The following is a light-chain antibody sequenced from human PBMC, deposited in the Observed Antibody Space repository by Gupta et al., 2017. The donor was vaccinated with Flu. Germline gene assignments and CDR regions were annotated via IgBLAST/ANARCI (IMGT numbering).Light chain of an antibody. CDR1: QNIGTS. V-gene: IGKV6-21*01. Sequence: PDFQSVTPKEKVTITCRASQNIGTSLNWYQQKPGQSPKLLIKYASQSGSGVPSRFSGSGSGTDFTLTINNLETEDAATYYCQQSSNLPWTFGQGTKVEIK. J-gene: IGKJ1*01. CDR2: YAS. CDR3: QQSSNLPWT.